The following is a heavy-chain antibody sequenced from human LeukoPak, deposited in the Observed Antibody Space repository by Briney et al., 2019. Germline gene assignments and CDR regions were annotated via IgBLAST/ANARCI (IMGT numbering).Heavy chain of an antibody. CDR1: GFTFTNVW. CDR2: VRTTAEGGTT. V-gene: IGHV3-15*05. Sequence: GGSLRLSCAVSGFTFTNVWMSWVRQAPGKGLEGVGRVRTTAEGGTTDYAAPVKGRFSISRDDSENMVYLQMSSLKTEDSALYYCTTDLGGYNPDYWGQGTLVTVSS. J-gene: IGHJ4*02. CDR3: TTDLGGYNPDY. D-gene: IGHD5-24*01.